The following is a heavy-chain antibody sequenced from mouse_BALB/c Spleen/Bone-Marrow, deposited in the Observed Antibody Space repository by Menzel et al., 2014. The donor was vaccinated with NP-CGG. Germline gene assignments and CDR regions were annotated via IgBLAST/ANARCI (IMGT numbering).Heavy chain of an antibody. J-gene: IGHJ2*01. CDR1: GFTFSSYG. D-gene: IGHD1-1*01. CDR3: ARERYYGNGRIFEY. CDR2: INSNGGST. V-gene: IGHV5-6-3*01. Sequence: EVKLVESGGGLVQPGGSLKLSCAASGFTFSSYGVSWVRQTPDKRLVLVATINSNGGSTYYPDSVKGRFTISRDDAKNTLYLQMSSLKSEDTAMYYCARERYYGNGRIFEYWGQGTTLTVSS.